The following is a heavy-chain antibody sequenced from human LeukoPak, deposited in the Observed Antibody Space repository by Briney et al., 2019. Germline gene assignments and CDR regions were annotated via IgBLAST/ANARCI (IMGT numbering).Heavy chain of an antibody. J-gene: IGHJ4*02. V-gene: IGHV4-31*03. D-gene: IGHD3-22*01. CDR3: ARLSSSGYPTHVDY. CDR2: IYYSGST. Sequence: SQTLSLTCTVSGGSISSGGYYWSWIRQHPGKGLEWIGYIYYSGSTYYNPPLKSRVTISVDTSKNQFSLKLSSVTAADTAVYYCARLSSSGYPTHVDYWGQGTLVTVSS. CDR1: GGSISSGGYY.